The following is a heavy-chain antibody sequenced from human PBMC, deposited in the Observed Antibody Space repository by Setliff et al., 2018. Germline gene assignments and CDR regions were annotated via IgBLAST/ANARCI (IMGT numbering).Heavy chain of an antibody. J-gene: IGHJ3*01. CDR1: GFTYNNCW. CDR2: INPDGSEK. V-gene: IGHV3-7*01. CDR3: ARAGLPYGADV. Sequence: GGSLRLSCGASGFTYNNCWVSWVRQAPGKGLKWLASINPDGSEKYYVDSVKGRFAVSRDNAKSSLYLEMNSLRAEDTAVYYCARAGLPYGADVWGQGTKVTVSS. D-gene: IGHD4-17*01.